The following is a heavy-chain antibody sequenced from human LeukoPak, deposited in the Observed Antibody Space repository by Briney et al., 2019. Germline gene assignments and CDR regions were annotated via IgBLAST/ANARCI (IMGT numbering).Heavy chain of an antibody. CDR1: GGSISSYY. V-gene: IGHV4-59*01. CDR2: IYYSGST. J-gene: IGHJ4*02. D-gene: IGHD3-9*01. CDR3: ARGIRYFDSSMMSDY. Sequence: KPSETLSLTCTVPGGSISSYYWSWIRQPPGKGLEWIGYIYYSGSTNYNPSLKSRVTITVDTSKNKFSQKLSSVTAADTAAYYCARGIRYFDSSMMSDYWGQGTLVTVSS.